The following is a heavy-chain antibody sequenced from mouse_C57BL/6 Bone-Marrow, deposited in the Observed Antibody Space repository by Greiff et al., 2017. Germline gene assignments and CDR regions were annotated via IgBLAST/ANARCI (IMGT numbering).Heavy chain of an antibody. CDR2: ISDGGSYT. Sequence: EVKLMESGGGLVKPGGSLKLSCAASGFTFSSYAMSWVRQTPEKRLEWVATISDGGSYTYYPDNVKGRFTISRDNANNNLYLQMSHLKSEDTAMYYCARDRDNAMEDWGQGTSVTVSS. CDR3: ARDRDNAMED. CDR1: GFTFSSYA. V-gene: IGHV5-4*01. J-gene: IGHJ4*01. D-gene: IGHD3-3*01.